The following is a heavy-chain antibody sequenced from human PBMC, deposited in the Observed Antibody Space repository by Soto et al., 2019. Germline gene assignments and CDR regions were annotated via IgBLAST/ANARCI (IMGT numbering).Heavy chain of an antibody. Sequence: SETLSLTCTVSGGSIRSSSYYWGWIRQPPGKGLEWIGNIYYSGSTNYNPSLKSRVTISVDTSKNQFSLKLSSVTAADTAVYYCARVDWDNWFDPWGQGALVTVSS. CDR3: ARVDWDNWFDP. CDR2: IYYSGST. V-gene: IGHV4-61*05. D-gene: IGHD3-9*01. CDR1: GGSIRSSSYY. J-gene: IGHJ5*02.